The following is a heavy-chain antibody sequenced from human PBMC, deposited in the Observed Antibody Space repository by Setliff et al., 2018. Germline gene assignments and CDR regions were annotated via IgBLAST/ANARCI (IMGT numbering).Heavy chain of an antibody. V-gene: IGHV1-46*01. Sequence: ASVKVSCKASGHTFTSYYMHWVRQAPGQGLEWMGTINPSSGRTSYAQKFQGRVTMTRDTSTSTVYMDMSSLRSEDTAVYYCARDVFPYHYEGAFDIWGQGTMVTVSS. CDR3: ARDVFPYHYEGAFDI. D-gene: IGHD3-22*01. CDR1: GHTFTSYY. CDR2: INPSSGRT. J-gene: IGHJ3*02.